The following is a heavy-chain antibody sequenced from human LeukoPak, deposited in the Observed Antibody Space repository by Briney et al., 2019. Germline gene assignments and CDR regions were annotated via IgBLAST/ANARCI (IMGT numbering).Heavy chain of an antibody. V-gene: IGHV5-10-1*01. J-gene: IGHJ4*02. CDR1: GYSFTSYW. CDR2: IDPSDSYT. D-gene: IGHD2-15*01. CDR3: ASSGFCSGGSCPEYYFDY. Sequence: GESLKISCKGSGYSFTSYWISWVRQMPGKGLEWMGRIDPSDSYTNYSPSFQGHITISADKSISTAYLQWSSLKAPDTAMYYCASSGFCSGGSCPEYYFDYWGQGTLVTVSS.